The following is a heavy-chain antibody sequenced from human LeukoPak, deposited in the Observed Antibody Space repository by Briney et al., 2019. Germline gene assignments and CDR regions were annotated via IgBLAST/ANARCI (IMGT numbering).Heavy chain of an antibody. J-gene: IGHJ4*02. CDR2: IYYSGST. V-gene: IGHV4-59*08. CDR3: ARHGDYADYFDY. Sequence: SETLSLTCTVSGGSISSYYWSWIRQPPGKGLEWIWYIYYSGSTNYNPSLKSRVTISVDTSKNQFSLKLSSVTAADTAVYYCARHGDYADYFDYWGQGTLVTVSS. CDR1: GGSISSYY. D-gene: IGHD4-17*01.